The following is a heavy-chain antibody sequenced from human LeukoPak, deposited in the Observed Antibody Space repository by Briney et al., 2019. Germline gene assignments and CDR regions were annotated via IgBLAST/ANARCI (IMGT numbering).Heavy chain of an antibody. CDR1: GYTFTSYY. CDR2: INPSGGST. CDR3: AKGNTMVRGVIFPNWFDP. D-gene: IGHD3-10*01. V-gene: IGHV1-46*01. Sequence: ASVKVSCKASGYTFTSYYMHWVRQAPGQGLEWMGIINPSGGSTSYAQKFQGRVTMTRDTSTSTVYMELSSLRAEDTALYYCAKGNTMVRGVIFPNWFDPWGQGTLVTVSS. J-gene: IGHJ5*02.